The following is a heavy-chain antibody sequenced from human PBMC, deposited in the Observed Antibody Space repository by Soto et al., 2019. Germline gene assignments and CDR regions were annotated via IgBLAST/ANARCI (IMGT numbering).Heavy chain of an antibody. J-gene: IGHJ6*02. CDR2: INPKSGGT. V-gene: IGHV1-2*04. Sequence: ASVKVSCKASGYTFTGYYMHWVRQAPGQGLAGMGWINPKSGGTNYAQKFQGWVTITRDTSISTAYMELRRLRSDDTAVYYCERWRYYYYSSGDLPTDYYGMDVWGQGTPVTVSS. CDR3: ERWRYYYYSSGDLPTDYYGMDV. D-gene: IGHD3-22*01. CDR1: GYTFTGYY.